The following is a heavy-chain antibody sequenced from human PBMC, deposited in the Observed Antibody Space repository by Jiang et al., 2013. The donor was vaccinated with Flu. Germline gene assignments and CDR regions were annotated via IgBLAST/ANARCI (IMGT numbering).Heavy chain of an antibody. CDR2: IYYSGST. CDR3: ASLNSGSGVY. J-gene: IGHJ4*02. V-gene: IGHV4-61*01. D-gene: IGHD1-26*01. CDR1: GGSVNSATYY. Sequence: LLKPSETLSLTCTVSGGSVNSATYYWSWIRQPPGKGLEYIGYIYYSGSTSYNPSLKSRVIISVDTSKNQFSLKLTSVTAADTAIYYCASLNSGSGVYWGQGTLVTVSS.